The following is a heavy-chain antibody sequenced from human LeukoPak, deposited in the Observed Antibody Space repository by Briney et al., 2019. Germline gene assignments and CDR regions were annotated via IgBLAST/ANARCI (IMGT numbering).Heavy chain of an antibody. CDR2: TYYRSQWYN. CDR1: GDSVSSNSAA. V-gene: IGHV6-1*01. CDR3: ARELGGFDH. Sequence: SQTLSLTCAISGDSVSSNSAAWNWTRQSPSRGLEWLGRTYYRSQWYNEYGVSVKSRLTISTYTSKNQFSLQLNSVTPEDTAAYYCARELGGFDHWGQGTLVTVSS. J-gene: IGHJ4*02. D-gene: IGHD3-16*01.